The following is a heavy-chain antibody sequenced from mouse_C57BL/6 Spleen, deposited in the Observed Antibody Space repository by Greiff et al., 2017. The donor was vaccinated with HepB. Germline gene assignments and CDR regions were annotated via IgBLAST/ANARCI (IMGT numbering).Heavy chain of an antibody. Sequence: EVQLQQSGTVLARPGASVKMSCKTSGYTFTSYWMHWVKQRPGQGLEWIGAIYPGNSDTSYNQKFKGKAKLTAVTSASTAYMELSSLTNEDSAVYYCTRELYYDYDEGYYFDYWGQGTTLTVSS. J-gene: IGHJ2*01. CDR2: IYPGNSDT. D-gene: IGHD2-4*01. V-gene: IGHV1-5*01. CDR3: TRELYYDYDEGYYFDY. CDR1: GYTFTSYW.